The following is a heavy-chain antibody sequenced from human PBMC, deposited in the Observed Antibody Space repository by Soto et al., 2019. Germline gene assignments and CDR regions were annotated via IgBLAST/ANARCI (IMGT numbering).Heavy chain of an antibody. CDR3: ARRVKGAYYYYGMDV. V-gene: IGHV4-59*08. CDR2: IYYSGST. D-gene: IGHD1-26*01. CDR1: GGSISSYY. J-gene: IGHJ6*02. Sequence: SETLSLTCTVSGGSISSYYWSWIRQPPGKGLEWIGYIYYSGSTNYNPSLKSRVTISVDTPKNQFSLKLSSVTAADTAVYYCARRVKGAYYYYGMDVWAQGTTVTVS.